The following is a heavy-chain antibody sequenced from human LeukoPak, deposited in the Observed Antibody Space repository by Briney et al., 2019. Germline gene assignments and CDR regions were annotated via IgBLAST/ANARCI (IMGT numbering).Heavy chain of an antibody. J-gene: IGHJ4*02. CDR1: GFTFSTYA. V-gene: IGHV3-23*01. CDR3: ANSRKYYDSSGYYYGGFDY. D-gene: IGHD3-22*01. CDR2: ISGSGGST. Sequence: GGSLRLSCAASGFTFSTYAMSWVRQAPGKGLEWVSAISGSGGSTYYADSVKGRFTISRDNSKNTLYLQMNSLRAEDMAVYYCANSRKYYDSSGYYYGGFDYWGQGTLVTVSS.